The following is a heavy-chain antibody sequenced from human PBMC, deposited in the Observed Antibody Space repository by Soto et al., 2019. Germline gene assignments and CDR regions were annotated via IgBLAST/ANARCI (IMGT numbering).Heavy chain of an antibody. Sequence: QVQLAQSGAEVKKPGSSVKVSCKASGGTFSSYAISWVRQAPGQGLEWMGGIIPICGTANYAQKFQGRVTITADESTSTAYLELSSMRSEDTAVYYCARGYYYDSSAGWGMDVWGQGTTVTVSS. V-gene: IGHV1-69*01. J-gene: IGHJ6*02. CDR1: GGTFSSYA. CDR2: IIPICGTA. D-gene: IGHD3-22*01. CDR3: ARGYYYDSSAGWGMDV.